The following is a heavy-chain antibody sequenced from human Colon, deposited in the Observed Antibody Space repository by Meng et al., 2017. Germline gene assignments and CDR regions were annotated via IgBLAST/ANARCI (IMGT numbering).Heavy chain of an antibody. Sequence: QVQLQESVPGVVKPSQTLSLTCTISGGSINSADYYWNWIRQSPGQGLEWLGYIHSSGNTYYTPSLKHRLTMSLDTSKNQFALRLTSVTAADTAVYYCARNPVIPDARTFDFWGQGALVTVSS. CDR3: ARNPVIPDARTFDF. CDR2: IHSSGNT. CDR1: GGSINSADYY. V-gene: IGHV4-30-4*01. D-gene: IGHD2-2*01. J-gene: IGHJ4*02.